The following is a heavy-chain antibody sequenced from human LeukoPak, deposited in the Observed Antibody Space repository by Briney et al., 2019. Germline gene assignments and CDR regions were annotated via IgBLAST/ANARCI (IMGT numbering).Heavy chain of an antibody. V-gene: IGHV1-2*02. CDR2: INPNSGGT. J-gene: IGHJ6*03. CDR3: ARDPYVLTTVTTGGYYYMDV. Sequence: ASVKVSCKASGYTFTGYYMHWVRHAPGQGLEWMGWINPNSGGTNYAQKFQGRVTMTRDTSIRTAYMELSRLRSDDTAVYYSARDPYVLTTVTTGGYYYMDVWGKGTTVTVSS. D-gene: IGHD4-17*01. CDR1: GYTFTGYY.